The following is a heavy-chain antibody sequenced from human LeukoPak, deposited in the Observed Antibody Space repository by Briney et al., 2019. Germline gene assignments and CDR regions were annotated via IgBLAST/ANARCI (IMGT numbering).Heavy chain of an antibody. D-gene: IGHD6-13*01. J-gene: IGHJ3*02. V-gene: IGHV4-38-2*02. CDR3: AGPRWYSSSWYEVGAFDI. Sequence: SETLSLTCTVSGYSISSGYYWGWIRHPPGRGLEWIGSIYHSGSTYYNPSLKSRVTISVDTSKNQFSLKLSSVTAADTAVYYCAGPRWYSSSWYEVGAFDIWGQGTMVTVSS. CDR1: GYSISSGYY. CDR2: IYHSGST.